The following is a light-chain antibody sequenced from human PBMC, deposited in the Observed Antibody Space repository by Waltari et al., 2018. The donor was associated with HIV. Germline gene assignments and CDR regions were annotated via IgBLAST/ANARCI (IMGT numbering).Light chain of an antibody. Sequence: QSALTQPAPVSGSPGQSSTISCTGTSSDVGSYNLVSWYQQHPGKAPKLMIYEVSKRPSGVSNRFSGSKSGNTASLTISGLQAEDEADYYCCSYAGRVFGGGTKLTVL. J-gene: IGLJ2*01. CDR3: CSYAGRV. V-gene: IGLV2-23*02. CDR1: SSDVGSYNL. CDR2: EVS.